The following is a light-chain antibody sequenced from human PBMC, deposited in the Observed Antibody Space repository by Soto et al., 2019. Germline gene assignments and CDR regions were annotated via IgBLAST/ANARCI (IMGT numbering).Light chain of an antibody. Sequence: LRQSPATLSVSPRERSTRACRASGSVSSSYLAWYQQKPGQAPRLLIYGASSRATGIPDRFSGSGSGTDFTLTISRLEPEDFAAYYCQQYGSSPCTFGQGTKVDIK. J-gene: IGKJ1*01. CDR1: GSVSSSY. CDR2: GAS. CDR3: QQYGSSPCT. V-gene: IGKV3-20*01.